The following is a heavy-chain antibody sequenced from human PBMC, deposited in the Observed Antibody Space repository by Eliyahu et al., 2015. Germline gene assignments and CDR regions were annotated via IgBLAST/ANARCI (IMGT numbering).Heavy chain of an antibody. CDR2: IYYSGST. J-gene: IGHJ5*02. Sequence: QVQLQESGPGLVKPSETLSLTCTVSGGSISSYYWSWIRQPPGKGLEWIGYIYYSGSTNYNPSLKSRVTISVDTSXNQFSLKLSSVTAADTAVYYCARSPGRDARYNWFDPWGQGTLVTVSS. CDR3: ARSPGRDARYNWFDP. V-gene: IGHV4-59*01. CDR1: GGSISSYY. D-gene: IGHD3-16*01.